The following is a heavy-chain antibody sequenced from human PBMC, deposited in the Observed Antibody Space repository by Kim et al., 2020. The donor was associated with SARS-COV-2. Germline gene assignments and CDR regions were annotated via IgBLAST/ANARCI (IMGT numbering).Heavy chain of an antibody. J-gene: IGHJ4*02. CDR1: GGSISSSSYY. CDR2: IYYSGST. CDR3: ARQSGYSYGYIWY. V-gene: IGHV4-39*01. Sequence: SETLSLTCTVSGGSISSSSYYWGWIRQPPGKGLEWIGSIYYSGSTYYNPSLKSRVTISVDTSKSQFSLKLSSVTAADTAVYYCARQSGYSYGYIWYWGQGTLVTVSS. D-gene: IGHD5-18*01.